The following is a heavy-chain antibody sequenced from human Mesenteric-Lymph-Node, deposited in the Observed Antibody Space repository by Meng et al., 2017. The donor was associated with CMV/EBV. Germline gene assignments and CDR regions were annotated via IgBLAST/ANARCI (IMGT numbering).Heavy chain of an antibody. D-gene: IGHD3-10*01. CDR3: ANDYGSGSYRFDY. Sequence: VSGGSVSNGDHAWGWVRQPPGRGLELLGYIFYTGSTYYNPSLKGRVTMSMDRSKNQFSLKLTSVTAADTAVYYCANDYGSGSYRFDYWGQGTLVTVSS. CDR2: IFYTGST. V-gene: IGHV4-30-2*01. CDR1: GGSVSNGDHA. J-gene: IGHJ4*02.